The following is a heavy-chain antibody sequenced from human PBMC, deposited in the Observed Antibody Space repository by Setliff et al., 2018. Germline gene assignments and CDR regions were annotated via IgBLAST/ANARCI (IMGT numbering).Heavy chain of an antibody. CDR3: SRFGLYYCARSTETFSGEDFYFFYYMDV. CDR2: ISGYNGNT. Sequence: ASVKVSCKASGYTFTSYGFSWVRQAPGQGLEWMGWISGYNGNTNYAQKVQGRVTMTTDPSTGTIYMELRSLRADDTAVYYCSRFGLYYCARSTETFSGEDFYFFYYMDVWGKGTTVTVS. J-gene: IGHJ6*03. CDR1: GYTFTSYG. D-gene: IGHD4-4*01. V-gene: IGHV1-18*01.